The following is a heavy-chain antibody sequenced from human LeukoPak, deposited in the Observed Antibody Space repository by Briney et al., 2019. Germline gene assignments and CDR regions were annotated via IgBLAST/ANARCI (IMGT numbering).Heavy chain of an antibody. J-gene: IGHJ6*03. CDR2: IYTSGST. CDR1: GGSISSYY. D-gene: IGHD1-1*01. Sequence: SETLSLTCTVSGGSISSYYWSWIRQPAGKGLEWIGRIYTSGSTNYNPSLKSRVTMSVDTSKSQFSLKLSSVTAADTAVYYCARGRGERRSPYYYYMDVWGKGTTVTVSS. CDR3: ARGRGERRSPYYYYMDV. V-gene: IGHV4-4*07.